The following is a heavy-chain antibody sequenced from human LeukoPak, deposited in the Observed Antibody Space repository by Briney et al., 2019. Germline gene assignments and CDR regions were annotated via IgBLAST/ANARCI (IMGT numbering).Heavy chain of an antibody. V-gene: IGHV1-18*01. J-gene: IGHJ4*02. CDR1: GFTFITYP. CDR2: ISTYNGNT. D-gene: IGHD1-26*01. CDR3: ARDHVPLDWYSGTSYHFDN. Sequence: GASVKVSCKASGFTFITYPISWVRQAPGQGLEWMGWISTYNGNTNYAQKLQGRVTMTTDTSTSTAYMELRSLRSDDTAVYYCARDHVPLDWYSGTSYHFDNWGQGTLVTVSS.